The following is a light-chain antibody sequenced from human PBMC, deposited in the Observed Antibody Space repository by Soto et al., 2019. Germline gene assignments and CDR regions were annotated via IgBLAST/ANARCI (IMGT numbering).Light chain of an antibody. CDR3: SSYAGSNYVA. Sequence: QSALTQPPSASGSPGQSVTISCTGTSSDVGAYNYVSWYQQYPGKAPKLIIYDVSKRPSGVPDRFSGSKSGNTASLTVSGLQADDEADYYCSSYAGSNYVAFGGGTKLTVL. V-gene: IGLV2-8*01. CDR2: DVS. J-gene: IGLJ2*01. CDR1: SSDVGAYNY.